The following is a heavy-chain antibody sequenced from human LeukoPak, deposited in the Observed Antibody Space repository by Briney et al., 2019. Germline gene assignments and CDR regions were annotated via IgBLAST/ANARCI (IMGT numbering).Heavy chain of an antibody. D-gene: IGHD3-10*01. CDR2: IYSGGTT. CDR3: ARDSSPYYYGSGSHGDAFDI. CDR1: GFTVSSNY. J-gene: IGHJ3*02. V-gene: IGHV3-66*01. Sequence: QPGGSLRLSCAASGFTVSSNYMSWVRQAPGKGLEWVSVIYSGGTTYYADSVKGRFTISRDNSKNTLYLQMNSLRAEDTAVYYCARDSSPYYYGSGSHGDAFDIWGQGTMVTVSS.